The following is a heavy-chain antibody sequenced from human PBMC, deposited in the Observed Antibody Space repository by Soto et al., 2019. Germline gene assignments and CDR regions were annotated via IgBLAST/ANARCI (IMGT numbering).Heavy chain of an antibody. CDR2: INPNSGMT. J-gene: IGHJ4*02. D-gene: IGHD4-17*01. Sequence: ASVKVSCKASGYTFTTYYLHWVRQAPGQDLEWMGWINPNSGMTNSAQKFQGRVTMTRDTSITTAYLELSRLNSDDTAVYYFARMEMTTGPKVAYWGQGTQGTVSS. CDR3: ARMEMTTGPKVAY. CDR1: GYTFTTYY. V-gene: IGHV1-2*02.